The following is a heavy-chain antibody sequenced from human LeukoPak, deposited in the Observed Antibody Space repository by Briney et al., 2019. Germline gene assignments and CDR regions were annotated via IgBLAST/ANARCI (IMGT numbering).Heavy chain of an antibody. CDR2: IKQDGSEK. J-gene: IGHJ6*03. CDR1: GFTFMSYW. D-gene: IGHD6-13*01. Sequence: GGSLRLSCAASGFTFMSYWMSWVRQAPGKGLEWVANIKQDGSEKYYVDSVKGRCTISRDNAKNSLYLQMNSLRAEDTAVYYCARDDSSSSWYYYYMDVWGKGTTVTISS. CDR3: ARDDSSSSWYYYYMDV. V-gene: IGHV3-7*03.